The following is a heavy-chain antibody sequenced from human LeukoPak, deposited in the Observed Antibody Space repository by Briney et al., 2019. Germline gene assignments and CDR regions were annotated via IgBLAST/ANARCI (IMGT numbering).Heavy chain of an antibody. J-gene: IGHJ4*02. Sequence: AGGSLRLSCSASGFIFDNYAMHWVRQVPGKGLEWVSLISWSSDRIEYVDSVKGRFTISRDNDANYVYLQMNNLRPEDTALYYCAKGIGYYSHFDHWGQGTLVTVSS. CDR3: AKGIGYYSHFDH. V-gene: IGHV3-43D*04. D-gene: IGHD2-15*01. CDR1: GFIFDNYA. CDR2: ISWSSDRI.